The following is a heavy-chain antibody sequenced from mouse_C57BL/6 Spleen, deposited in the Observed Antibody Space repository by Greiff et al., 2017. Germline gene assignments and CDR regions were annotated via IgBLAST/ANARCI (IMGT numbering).Heavy chain of an antibody. J-gene: IGHJ2*01. V-gene: IGHV5-17*01. Sequence: EVQLVESGGGLVKPGGSLKLSCAASGFTFSDYGMHWVRQAPEKGLEWVAYISSGSSTIYYADTVKGRFTISRDNAKNTLFLQMTSLRSEDTAMYYCARRDYYGSGYFDYWGQGTTLTVSS. CDR3: ARRDYYGSGYFDY. CDR1: GFTFSDYG. D-gene: IGHD1-1*01. CDR2: ISSGSSTI.